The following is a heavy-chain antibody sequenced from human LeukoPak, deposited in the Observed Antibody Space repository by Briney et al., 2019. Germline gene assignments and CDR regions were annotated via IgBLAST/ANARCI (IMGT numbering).Heavy chain of an antibody. V-gene: IGHV3-7*01. Sequence: GGSLRLSCAASGFTFSSYWMSWVRQAPGKGLEWVANIKQDGSEKYYVDSVKGRFTISRDNAKNSLYLQMNSLRAEDTAVYYCARDSGLLRDWCYYYMDVWGKGTTVTVSS. J-gene: IGHJ6*03. D-gene: IGHD3/OR15-3a*01. CDR3: ARDSGLLRDWCYYYMDV. CDR2: IKQDGSEK. CDR1: GFTFSSYW.